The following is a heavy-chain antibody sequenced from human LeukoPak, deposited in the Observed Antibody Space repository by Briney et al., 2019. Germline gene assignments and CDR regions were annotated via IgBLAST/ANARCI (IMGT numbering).Heavy chain of an antibody. Sequence: SVKVSCKASGGTFSSYAISWVRQAPGQGLEWMGGIIPIFGTANYAQKFQGRVTITADESTSTAYMELSSLRSEDTAVYYCARRGYGAAPDAFDIWGQGTMVTVSS. CDR1: GGTFSSYA. CDR2: IIPIFGTA. V-gene: IGHV1-69*13. J-gene: IGHJ3*02. CDR3: ARRGYGAAPDAFDI. D-gene: IGHD4-17*01.